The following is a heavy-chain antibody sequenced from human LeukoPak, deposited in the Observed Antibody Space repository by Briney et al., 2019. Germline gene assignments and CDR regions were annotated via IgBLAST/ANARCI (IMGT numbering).Heavy chain of an antibody. CDR1: GFTFSGYG. V-gene: IGHV3-30*18. CDR3: AKDLSSHFDY. Sequence: RRSLRLSCAASGFTFSGYGMHWVRQAPGQGLEWVAVISYDGSNKYYADSVKGRFTISRDNSKNTLYLQMNSLRAEDTAVYYCAKDLSSHFDYWGQGTLVTVSS. D-gene: IGHD2-15*01. J-gene: IGHJ4*02. CDR2: ISYDGSNK.